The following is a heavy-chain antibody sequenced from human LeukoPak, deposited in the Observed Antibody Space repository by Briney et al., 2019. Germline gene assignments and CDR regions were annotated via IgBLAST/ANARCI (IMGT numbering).Heavy chain of an antibody. CDR2: ISYDGSSK. Sequence: GGSLRLSCAASGFTFSSYAMHWVRQAPGKGLEWVAVISYDGSSKYFADSVKGRFTISRDNSKNTLYLQMNSPRAEDTAVYYCARDRRNDYFDYWGQGTLVTVSS. CDR3: ARDRRNDYFDY. V-gene: IGHV3-30-3*01. D-gene: IGHD2-8*01. J-gene: IGHJ4*02. CDR1: GFTFSSYA.